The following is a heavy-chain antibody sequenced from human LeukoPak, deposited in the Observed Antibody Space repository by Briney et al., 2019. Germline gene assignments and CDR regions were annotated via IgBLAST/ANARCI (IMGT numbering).Heavy chain of an antibody. CDR3: ARAPHIVVVLYGNYFDY. CDR1: GGSFSGYY. Sequence: SETLSLTCAVYGGSFSGYYWSWIRQPPGNGLEWIGGINHSGSTNYNPSLKSRVTISVDTSKNQFSLKLSSVTAADTAVYYCARAPHIVVVLYGNYFDYWGQGTLVTVSS. V-gene: IGHV4-34*01. CDR2: INHSGST. D-gene: IGHD2-21*01. J-gene: IGHJ4*02.